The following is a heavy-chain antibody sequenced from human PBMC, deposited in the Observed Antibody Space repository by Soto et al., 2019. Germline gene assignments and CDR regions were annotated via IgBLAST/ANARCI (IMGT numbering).Heavy chain of an antibody. CDR1: GFTFSKYE. D-gene: IGHD3-3*01. V-gene: IGHV3-48*03. CDR2: ISSSGTTI. J-gene: IGHJ5*02. Sequence: GGSLRLSCAASGFTFSKYEMNWVRQAPGKGLEWVSYISSSGTTIYYADSVKGRFTISRDNAKNSLYLQMNSLRAEDTAVYYCARVRSFGVPGWFDPWGQGTLVTVSS. CDR3: ARVRSFGVPGWFDP.